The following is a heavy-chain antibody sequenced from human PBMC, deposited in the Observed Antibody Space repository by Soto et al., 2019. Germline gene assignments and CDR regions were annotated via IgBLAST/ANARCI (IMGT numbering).Heavy chain of an antibody. CDR1: GYTFTGYY. CDR3: ATIHSYYYDTSGPDAFDI. Sequence: GASVKVSCKASGYTFTGYYMHWVRQAPGQGLEWMGWINPNSGATNYAQKFQGWVTMTRDTSISTAYMELSRLRSDDTAVYYCATIHSYYYDTSGPDAFDIWGQGTMVTVSS. V-gene: IGHV1-2*04. CDR2: INPNSGAT. J-gene: IGHJ3*02. D-gene: IGHD3-22*01.